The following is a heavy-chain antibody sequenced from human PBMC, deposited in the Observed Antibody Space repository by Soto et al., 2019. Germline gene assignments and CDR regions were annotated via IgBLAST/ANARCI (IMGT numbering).Heavy chain of an antibody. J-gene: IGHJ3*02. CDR2: IIPIFGTA. D-gene: IGHD1-26*01. Sequence: QVQLVQSGAEVKKPGSSVKVSCKASGGTFSSYAISWVRQAPGQGLEWMGGIIPIFGTANYAQKFQGRVTITADESTSTAYMELRSLRSEDTAVYYCARGGVVGATTWGPGAFDIWGQGTMVTVSS. V-gene: IGHV1-69*01. CDR1: GGTFSSYA. CDR3: ARGGVVGATTWGPGAFDI.